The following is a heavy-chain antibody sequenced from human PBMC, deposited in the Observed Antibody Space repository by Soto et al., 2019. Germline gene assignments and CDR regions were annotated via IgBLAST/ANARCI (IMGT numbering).Heavy chain of an antibody. CDR3: ARERNYDFWSGYFGTRVYYYYGMDV. D-gene: IGHD3-3*01. V-gene: IGHV4-34*01. Sequence: KPSETLSLTCAVYGGSFSGYYWSWIRQPPGKGLEWIGEINHSGSTNYNPSLKSRVTISVDTSKNQFSLKLSSVTAADTAVYYCARERNYDFWSGYFGTRVYYYYGMDVWGQGTTVTVSS. CDR1: GGSFSGYY. CDR2: INHSGST. J-gene: IGHJ6*02.